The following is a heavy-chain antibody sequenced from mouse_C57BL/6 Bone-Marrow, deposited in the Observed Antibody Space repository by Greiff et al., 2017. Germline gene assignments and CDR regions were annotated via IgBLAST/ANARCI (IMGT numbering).Heavy chain of an antibody. CDR1: GYTFTSYW. V-gene: IGHV1-72*01. CDR2: IDPNSGGT. J-gene: IGHJ2*01. Sequence: QVQLKESGAELVNPGAPVQLSCKASGYTFTSYWMHWVKQRPGRGLAWIGRIDPNSGGTKYNEKFKSKATLTVDKPSSTAYMQLSSLTSENSAVYYCAREEAYCSKYFDYWGQGTTLTGSS. CDR3: AREEAYCSKYFDY. D-gene: IGHD2-5*01.